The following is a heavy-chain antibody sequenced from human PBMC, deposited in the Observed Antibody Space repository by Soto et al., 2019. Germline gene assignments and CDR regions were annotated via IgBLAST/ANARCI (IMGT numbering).Heavy chain of an antibody. Sequence: GGSLRLPCTASEFTCSSYAMSWVRQTPEKGLAWVSAISGSGKSTFHADSVKGRFTISRDNSKNRLYLQMNSLRAEDTAIYYCAKDRDSYDFFEFWGQGTLVTVSS. D-gene: IGHD3-22*01. CDR1: EFTCSSYA. J-gene: IGHJ4*02. V-gene: IGHV3-23*01. CDR2: ISGSGKST. CDR3: AKDRDSYDFFEF.